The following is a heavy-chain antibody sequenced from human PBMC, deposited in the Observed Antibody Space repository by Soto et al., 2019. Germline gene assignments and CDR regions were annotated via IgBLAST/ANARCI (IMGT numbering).Heavy chain of an antibody. V-gene: IGHV4-59*01. CDR2: IYYSGST. CDR3: ARSKYSSSWYRSNWFDP. D-gene: IGHD6-13*01. Sequence: PSETLSLTCTVSGGSISSYYWSWIRQPPGKGLEWIGYIYYSGSTNYNPSLKSRVTISVDTFKNQFSLKLSSVTAADTAVYYCARSKYSSSWYRSNWFDPWGQGTLVTVSS. J-gene: IGHJ5*02. CDR1: GGSISSYY.